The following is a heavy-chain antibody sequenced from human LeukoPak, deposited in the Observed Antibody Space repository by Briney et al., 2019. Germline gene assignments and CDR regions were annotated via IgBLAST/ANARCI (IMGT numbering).Heavy chain of an antibody. V-gene: IGHV3-33*01. CDR1: GFTFSNYG. CDR3: ARVGGATGDLDY. J-gene: IGHJ4*02. D-gene: IGHD3-16*01. CDR2: IWYDGSNK. Sequence: PGGSLRLSCAASGFTFSNYGMHCVRQAPGKGLEWMTIIWYDGSNKYYADSVKGRFTISRDNSKNTLYLQMNSLRAEDTAVYYCARVGGATGDLDYGGQGTLVTVSS.